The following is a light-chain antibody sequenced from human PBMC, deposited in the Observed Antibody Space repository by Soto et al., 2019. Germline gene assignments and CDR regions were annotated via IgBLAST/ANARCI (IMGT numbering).Light chain of an antibody. CDR2: GAS. CDR1: QTVTSTF. V-gene: IGKV3-20*01. J-gene: IGKJ1*01. Sequence: EIVLTQSPGTLSLSPGERATLSCRASQTVTSTFLAWYQHKPGRAPRLLIHGASSRATGVPDRFSGSGSGTDFTLTINRLEPEDFGIYYCQQSHSSPRTFGQGTTV. CDR3: QQSHSSPRT.